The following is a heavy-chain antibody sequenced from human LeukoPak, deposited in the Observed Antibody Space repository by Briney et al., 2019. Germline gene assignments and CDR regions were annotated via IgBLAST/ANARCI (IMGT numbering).Heavy chain of an antibody. CDR3: ARSERVGATASFDS. CDR2: IAPFDSDT. V-gene: IGHV5-51*01. CDR1: GYIFTSYW. Sequence: LGESLKIFCKGSGYIFTSYWIAWVRQMPGKGLEWMGIIAPFDSDTRYGPSFQGQVIISSDKSISTAYLQWSSLQASDTAMYFCARSERVGATASFDSWGQGTLVTVSS. D-gene: IGHD1-26*01. J-gene: IGHJ4*02.